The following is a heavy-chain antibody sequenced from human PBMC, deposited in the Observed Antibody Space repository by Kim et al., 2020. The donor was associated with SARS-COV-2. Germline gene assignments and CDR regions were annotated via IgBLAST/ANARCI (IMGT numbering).Heavy chain of an antibody. Sequence: GGSLRLSCAASGLSFNTHSMNWVRQAPGKGLEWVSYISSTSNTIYYADSVKGRFTISRDNAKNSLYLQMNSLRDEDTAVYYCAPIPCTSTSCQHYFEYWGQGTLVTVSS. CDR1: GLSFNTHS. J-gene: IGHJ4*02. CDR2: ISSTSNTI. V-gene: IGHV3-48*02. D-gene: IGHD2-2*01. CDR3: APIPCTSTSCQHYFEY.